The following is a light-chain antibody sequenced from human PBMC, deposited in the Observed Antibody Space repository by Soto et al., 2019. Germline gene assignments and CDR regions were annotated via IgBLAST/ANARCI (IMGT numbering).Light chain of an antibody. CDR3: QQYYSYPWA. CDR2: AAS. V-gene: IGKV1-8*01. CDR1: QGISSY. J-gene: IGKJ1*01. Sequence: AIRMTQSPSSLSASTGDRVTITCRASQGISSYLAWYQQKPGKAPKLLIYAASTLQSGVPSRFSGSGSGTDVTLTISCLQSEAFATYYCQQYYSYPWAFGQGTKVEIK.